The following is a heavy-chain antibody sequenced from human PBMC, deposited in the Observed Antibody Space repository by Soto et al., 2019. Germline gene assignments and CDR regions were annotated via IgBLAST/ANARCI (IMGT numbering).Heavy chain of an antibody. CDR1: GFNFSTHW. CDR2: ISSDGTIT. D-gene: IGHD5-12*01. V-gene: IGHV3-74*01. J-gene: IGHJ4*02. CDR3: AVEMATID. Sequence: EVQLVESGGRLVQPGGSLRLSCTTSGFNFSTHWVHWVRQAPGKGVVWVSRISSDGTITDYADSVKGRFNISRDSAKKTVYLEINSLRGDDTAVYYCAVEMATIDWGQGTLVTVSS.